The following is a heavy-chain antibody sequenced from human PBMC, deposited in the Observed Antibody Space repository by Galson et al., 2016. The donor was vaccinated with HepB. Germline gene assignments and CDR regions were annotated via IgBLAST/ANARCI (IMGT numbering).Heavy chain of an antibody. D-gene: IGHD3-10*01. CDR3: ARDALTIVRGVPLYYFDD. CDR1: GGSISSGRYY. CDR2: IYYSGST. V-gene: IGHV4-31*03. Sequence: TLSLTCTVSGGSISSGRYYWSWIRQHPGKGLEWIGYIYYSGSTYYNPSLQSRITTSVDTSRNQFSLRLRSVTAADTAVYYCARDALTIVRGVPLYYFDDWGQGTLVTVSS. J-gene: IGHJ4*02.